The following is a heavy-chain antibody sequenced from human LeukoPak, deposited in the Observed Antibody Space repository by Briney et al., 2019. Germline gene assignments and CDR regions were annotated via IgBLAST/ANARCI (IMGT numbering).Heavy chain of an antibody. J-gene: IGHJ4*02. CDR3: SRDPYCSTISCYPFFHN. V-gene: IGHV1-2*02. Sequence: ASVKVSCKASGYTFTGYYMHWVRQAPGQGLEWMGWINPNSGGTNYAQNFQGRVTLTRDTSITTVYMELRWLRSDDTAIYYCSRDPYCSTISCYPFFHNWSQGTLVTVSS. CDR2: INPNSGGT. CDR1: GYTFTGYY. D-gene: IGHD2-2*01.